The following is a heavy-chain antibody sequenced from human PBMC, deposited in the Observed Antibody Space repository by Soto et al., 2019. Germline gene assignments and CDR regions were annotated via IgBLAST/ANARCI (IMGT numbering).Heavy chain of an antibody. CDR3: AKAGGGGYNRNWFDP. D-gene: IGHD5-12*01. CDR2: ISAGNGNT. V-gene: IGHV1-3*01. Sequence: GASVKVSCKASGYTFTSYAMHWVRQAPGQRLEWMGWISAGNGNTKYSQKFQGRVTITSDTSGSTAYMELSSLKSEVTAADYCAKAGGGGYNRNWFDPWRQGTLVTVSS. J-gene: IGHJ5*02. CDR1: GYTFTSYA.